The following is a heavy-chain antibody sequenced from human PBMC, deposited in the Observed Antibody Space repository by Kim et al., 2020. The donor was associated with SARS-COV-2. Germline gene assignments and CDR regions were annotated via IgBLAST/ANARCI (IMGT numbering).Heavy chain of an antibody. V-gene: IGHV3-73*01. Sequence: GGSLRLSCAASGFTFSGSAMHWVRQASGKGLEWVGRIRSKANSYATAYAASVKGRFTISRDDSKNTAYLQMNSLKTEDTAVYYCTRHSDIVVVVAASDNWFDPWSQGTLVTVSA. D-gene: IGHD2-15*01. CDR1: GFTFSGSA. J-gene: IGHJ5*02. CDR3: TRHSDIVVVVAASDNWFDP. CDR2: IRSKANSYAT.